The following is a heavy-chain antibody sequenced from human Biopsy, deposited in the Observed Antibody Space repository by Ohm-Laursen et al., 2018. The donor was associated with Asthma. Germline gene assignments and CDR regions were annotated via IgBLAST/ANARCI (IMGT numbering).Heavy chain of an antibody. D-gene: IGHD4-23*01. V-gene: IGHV3-53*01. Sequence: SLRLSCTDTGCTVSTNGMSWVRQPPGKALEWVSVIYSGGGTYYADSVQGRVTISRDNSKNTLSLQMNSLRAEDTAVYYCARAYGGSFFSGSFDIWGQGTMVIVSS. CDR3: ARAYGGSFFSGSFDI. CDR2: IYSGGGT. J-gene: IGHJ3*02. CDR1: GCTVSTNG.